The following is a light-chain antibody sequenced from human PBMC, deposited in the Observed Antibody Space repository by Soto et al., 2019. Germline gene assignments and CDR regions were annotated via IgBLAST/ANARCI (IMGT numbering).Light chain of an antibody. V-gene: IGKV1D-12*01. Sequence: DIQMTQSPSSVSASVGDRVTITCRASQGINIWLAWYQQKPGKARKLLIYAASNLQSGVPSRFSGSGSGTDFTLTISSLQPEDSATYYCQQANSFPALTFGGGTKV. CDR1: QGINIW. CDR2: AAS. CDR3: QQANSFPALT. J-gene: IGKJ4*01.